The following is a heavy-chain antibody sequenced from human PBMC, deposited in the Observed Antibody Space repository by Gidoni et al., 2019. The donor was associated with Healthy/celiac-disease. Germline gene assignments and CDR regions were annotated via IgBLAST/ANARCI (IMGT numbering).Heavy chain of an antibody. Sequence: QVQLQESGPGLVKPSQTLSLTCTVSGGSISSGGSYWSWIRQHPGKGLEWIGYIYYSGSTYYNPSLKSRVTISVDTSKNQFSLKLSSVTAADTAVYYCARDINGGYSGYDPESHWYFDLWGRGTLVTVSS. CDR3: ARDINGGYSGYDPESHWYFDL. CDR2: IYYSGST. J-gene: IGHJ2*01. CDR1: GGSISSGGSY. V-gene: IGHV4-31*03. D-gene: IGHD5-12*01.